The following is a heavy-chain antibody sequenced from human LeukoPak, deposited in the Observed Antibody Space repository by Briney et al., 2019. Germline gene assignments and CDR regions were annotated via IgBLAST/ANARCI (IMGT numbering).Heavy chain of an antibody. J-gene: IGHJ4*02. Sequence: PGGSLRLSCAASGFTFSSYGMHWVRQAPGKGLEWVAFIRYDGSNKYYADSVKGRFTISRDNSKNTLYLQMNSLRAEDTAVYYCAKDYGADYYDRSAIHFDYWGQGTLVTVSS. CDR1: GFTFSSYG. CDR2: IRYDGSNK. V-gene: IGHV3-30*02. D-gene: IGHD3-22*01. CDR3: AKDYGADYYDRSAIHFDY.